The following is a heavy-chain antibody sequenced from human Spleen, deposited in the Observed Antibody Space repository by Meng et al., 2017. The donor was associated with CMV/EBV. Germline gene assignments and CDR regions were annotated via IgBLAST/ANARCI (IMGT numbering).Heavy chain of an antibody. CDR1: GFTFSSYS. J-gene: IGHJ6*02. Sequence: GGSLRLSCAASGFTFSSYSMNWVRQAPGKGLEWISGINWNGADMGYADSVRGRVTISRDNARSSLYLQMSSLRAEDTAVYFCAREVRIVVPDSILVYYYYGMDVWGQGTTVTVSS. CDR2: INWNGADM. D-gene: IGHD2-2*01. V-gene: IGHV3-20*04. CDR3: AREVRIVVPDSILVYYYYGMDV.